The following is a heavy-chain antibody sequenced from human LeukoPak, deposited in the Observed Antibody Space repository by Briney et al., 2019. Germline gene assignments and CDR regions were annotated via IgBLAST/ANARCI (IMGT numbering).Heavy chain of an antibody. J-gene: IGHJ4*02. V-gene: IGHV4-39*01. CDR2: IYYSGST. D-gene: IGHD3-22*01. CDR3: SYYYYDSSGYYSFDY. CDR1: GGSISSSSYY. Sequence: SETLSLTCTVSGGSISSSSYYWGWIRQPPGKGLEWIGSIYYSGSTYYNPSLKSRVTISVDTSKNQFSLKLSSVTAADTAVYYCSYYYYDSSGYYSFDYWGQGTLVTVSS.